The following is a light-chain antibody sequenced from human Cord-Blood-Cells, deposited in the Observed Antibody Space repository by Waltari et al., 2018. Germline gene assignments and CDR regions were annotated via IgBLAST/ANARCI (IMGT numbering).Light chain of an antibody. V-gene: IGKV3-15*01. J-gene: IGKJ3*01. CDR1: QSVSSN. Sequence: EIVMTQSPATLSVSPGERATLPCRASQSVSSNLAWYQQKPGQAPRILIYGASTRATGIPARFSGSGSGTEFTLTISSLQSEDFAVYYCQQYNNWPPFTFGPGTKVDIK. CDR3: QQYNNWPPFT. CDR2: GAS.